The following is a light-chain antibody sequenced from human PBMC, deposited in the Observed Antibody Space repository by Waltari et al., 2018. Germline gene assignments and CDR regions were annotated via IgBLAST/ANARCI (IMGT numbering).Light chain of an antibody. J-gene: IGLJ2*01. V-gene: IGLV2-14*03. CDR3: TSFSSSTFVV. CDR1: SNDVGGSLR. CDR2: DVS. Sequence: QSALTQPAPVSGSPGQSITISCTGSSNDVGGSLRVPWYQKPPDNAPKLIIYDVSKRPSGISDRFSGSKSGNTASLTISGLQAGDEADYYCTSFSSSTFVVFGGGTKLTVL.